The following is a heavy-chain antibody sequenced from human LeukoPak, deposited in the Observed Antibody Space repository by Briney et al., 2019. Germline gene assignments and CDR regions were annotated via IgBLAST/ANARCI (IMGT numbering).Heavy chain of an antibody. Sequence: GGSLRLSCAASGFTFSTYAMSWVRQVPEKGLEWVSGISASGSGTYYADSVKSRFTISRDNSKNTLYLQMDSLRAEDMAEYYCARDPYNFGHFDYWGQGTLVTVSS. CDR1: GFTFSTYA. V-gene: IGHV3-23*01. J-gene: IGHJ4*02. D-gene: IGHD1-1*01. CDR2: ISASGSGT. CDR3: ARDPYNFGHFDY.